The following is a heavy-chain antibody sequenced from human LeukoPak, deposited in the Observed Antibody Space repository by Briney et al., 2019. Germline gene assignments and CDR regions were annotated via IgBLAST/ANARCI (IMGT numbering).Heavy chain of an antibody. CDR1: GFTFSSYG. CDR3: AREICGGDCYFYYYYGMDV. J-gene: IGHJ6*02. Sequence: GGSLSLSCAASGFTFSSYGMHWVRQAPGKGLEWVAVIWYDGSNKYYADSVKGRFTISRDNSKNTLYLQMNSLRAEDTAVYYCAREICGGDCYFYYYYGMDVWGQGTTVTVSS. CDR2: IWYDGSNK. V-gene: IGHV3-33*01. D-gene: IGHD2-21*02.